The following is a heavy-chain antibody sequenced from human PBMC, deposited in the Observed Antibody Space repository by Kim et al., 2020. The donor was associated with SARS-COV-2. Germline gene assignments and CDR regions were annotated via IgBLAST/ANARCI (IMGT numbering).Heavy chain of an antibody. J-gene: IGHJ6*02. D-gene: IGHD1-20*01. CDR2: INAGNGNT. CDR1: GYTFTSYA. V-gene: IGHV1-3*01. Sequence: ASVKVSCKASGYTFTSYAMHWVRQAPGQRLEWMGWINAGNGNTKYSQKFQGRVTITRDTSASTAYMELSSLRSEDTAVYYCARDFTRITGKYYYYYGMDVWGQGTTVTVSS. CDR3: ARDFTRITGKYYYYYGMDV.